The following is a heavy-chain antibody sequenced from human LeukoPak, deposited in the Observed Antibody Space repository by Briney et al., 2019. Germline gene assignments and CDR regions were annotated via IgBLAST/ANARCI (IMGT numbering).Heavy chain of an antibody. V-gene: IGHV3-7*01. J-gene: IGHJ4*02. CDR2: IKQDGSEK. Sequence: GGSLRLSCAASGFTFSSYSMNWVRQAPGKGLEWVANIKQDGSEKYYVDSVKGRFTISRDNAKNSLYLQMNSLRAEDTAVYYCAAENSGYDQTGSFDYWGQGTLVTVSS. D-gene: IGHD5-12*01. CDR1: GFTFSSYS. CDR3: AAENSGYDQTGSFDY.